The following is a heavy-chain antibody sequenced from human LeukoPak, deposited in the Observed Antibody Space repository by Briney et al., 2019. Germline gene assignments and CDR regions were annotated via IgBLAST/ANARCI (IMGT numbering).Heavy chain of an antibody. Sequence: SETLSLTCTVSGASINTYYWSWIRQPPGKGLEWIGYIYYTGSTNYNPSLKSRVTMFVDMSKNQFSLRLSSVTAADTAVYYCARHRAYSSSSPFDYWGQGTLVTVSS. CDR1: GASINTYY. CDR3: ARHRAYSSSSPFDY. V-gene: IGHV4-59*08. CDR2: IYYTGST. D-gene: IGHD6-6*01. J-gene: IGHJ4*02.